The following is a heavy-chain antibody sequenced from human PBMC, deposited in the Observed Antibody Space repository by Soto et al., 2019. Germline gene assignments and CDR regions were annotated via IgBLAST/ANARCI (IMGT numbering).Heavy chain of an antibody. J-gene: IGHJ4*01. CDR3: ARTRMIESWIDY. CDR2: VYYSGST. V-gene: IGHV4-59*01. D-gene: IGHD2-21*01. Sequence: SETLSLTCDVSGDSISTYYWIWIRQPPGKGLEWIGYVYYSGSTLYNPSLERRVTLSIDMSKKQVSLKLNSVIAADTAVYYCARTRMIESWIDYWGHGTLVTVSS. CDR1: GDSISTYY.